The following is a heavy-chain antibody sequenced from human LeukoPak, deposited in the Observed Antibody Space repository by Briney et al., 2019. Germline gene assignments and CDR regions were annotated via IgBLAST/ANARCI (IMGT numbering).Heavy chain of an antibody. V-gene: IGHV1-18*03. CDR2: ISAYNGNT. J-gene: IGHJ6*02. Sequence: ASVKVSCKASGYTFTSYGISWVRQAPGQGLEWMGWISAYNGNTNYAQKLQGRVTMTTDTSTSTAYMELRSLRSDDMAVYYCARDLYSSSWYGSYYYGMDVWGQGTTVTVSS. D-gene: IGHD6-13*01. CDR3: ARDLYSSSWYGSYYYGMDV. CDR1: GYTFTSYG.